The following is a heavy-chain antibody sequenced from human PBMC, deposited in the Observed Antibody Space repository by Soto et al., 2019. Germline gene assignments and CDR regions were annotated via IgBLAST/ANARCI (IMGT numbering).Heavy chain of an antibody. Sequence: TLSLTCTVSGGSIGSYYWSWIRQPPGKGLEWIGYIYYGSTKFNPSLNSRVAISIDTSKNQFSLRVSSVTAADTAQYYCARHVDIDQRGMDVWGQGTTVTV. J-gene: IGHJ6*02. V-gene: IGHV4-59*08. CDR2: IYYGST. D-gene: IGHD5-12*01. CDR3: ARHVDIDQRGMDV. CDR1: GGSIGSYY.